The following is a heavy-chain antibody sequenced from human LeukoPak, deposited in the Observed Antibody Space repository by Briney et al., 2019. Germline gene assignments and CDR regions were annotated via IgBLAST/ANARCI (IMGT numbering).Heavy chain of an antibody. J-gene: IGHJ4*02. D-gene: IGHD2-15*01. Sequence: ASVKVSCKASGYTFTSYAMHWVRQAPGQSLEWMGWINAGNGNTKYSQKFQGRVTITRDTSASTAYMELSSLRSEDTAVYYCARSYCSGGSCYCDYWGQGTLVTVSS. CDR2: INAGNGNT. V-gene: IGHV1-3*01. CDR1: GYTFTSYA. CDR3: ARSYCSGGSCYCDY.